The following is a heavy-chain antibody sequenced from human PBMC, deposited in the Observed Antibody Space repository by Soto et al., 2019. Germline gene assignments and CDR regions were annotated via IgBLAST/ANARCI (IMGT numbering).Heavy chain of an antibody. D-gene: IGHD1-26*01. CDR2: INPKSGGT. CDR1: GYTFTVYY. J-gene: IGHJ4*02. CDR3: ARDLAKGGGSAGFDY. V-gene: IGHV1-2*02. Sequence: ASVRVSCKASGYTFTVYYMNWVRQAPGQGLEWMGWINPKSGGTMYPQKFQGRVTMTWDTSISTAYMALTRLRSDDTAVYYCARDLAKGGGSAGFDYWGQGTLVT.